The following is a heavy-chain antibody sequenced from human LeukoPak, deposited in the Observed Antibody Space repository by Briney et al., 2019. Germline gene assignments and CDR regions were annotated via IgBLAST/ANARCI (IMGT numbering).Heavy chain of an antibody. Sequence: SETLSLTCTVSGVSHHNYYWIWLPHPPGEGREGLGYNYNSGSTNYNPSLKSRVTVSLDMPKNQCSLKLSSVTASDTAVYYCARHGTSGYGSHFDYWGQGTLVTVSS. CDR3: ARHGTSGYGSHFDY. CDR2: NYNSGST. V-gene: IGHV4-59*08. J-gene: IGHJ4*02. D-gene: IGHD3-9*01. CDR1: GVSHHNYY.